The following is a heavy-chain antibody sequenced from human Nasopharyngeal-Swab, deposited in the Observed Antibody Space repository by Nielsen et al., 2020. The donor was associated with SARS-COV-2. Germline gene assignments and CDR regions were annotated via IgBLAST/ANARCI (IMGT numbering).Heavy chain of an antibody. D-gene: IGHD3-9*01. J-gene: IGHJ3*01. V-gene: IGHV4-34*01. CDR1: GGSFSAYC. CDR3: VRAPDYDVLTGYYPDGFDV. CDR2: ITHGGTT. Sequence: SETLSLTCAVYGGSFSAYCWTWVRRPPGKGLEWIGEITHGGTTNYNPSLKSRVTMSVDTSKNQFSLKLSSVTAADTAVYYCVRAPDYDVLTGYYPDGFDVWGRGTMVTVSS.